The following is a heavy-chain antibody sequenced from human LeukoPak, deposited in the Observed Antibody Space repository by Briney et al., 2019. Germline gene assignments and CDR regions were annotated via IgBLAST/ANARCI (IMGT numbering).Heavy chain of an antibody. Sequence: GGSLRLSCAASGFTFINYGMNWVRQAPGKGLEWVSYISSSTSTIYYADSVKGRFTISRDNAKNSLSLQMNSLGAGDTAVYYCAREGLGRWPPYYHYYYMDVWGKGTTVTVSS. CDR1: GFTFINYG. D-gene: IGHD5-24*01. CDR3: AREGLGRWPPYYHYYYMDV. J-gene: IGHJ6*03. CDR2: ISSSTSTI. V-gene: IGHV3-48*04.